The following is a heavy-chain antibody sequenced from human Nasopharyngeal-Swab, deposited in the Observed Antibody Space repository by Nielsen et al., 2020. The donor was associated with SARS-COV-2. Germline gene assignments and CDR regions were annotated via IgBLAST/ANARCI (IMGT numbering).Heavy chain of an antibody. CDR2: LSGSGASI. CDR3: ARVTAYFDS. Sequence: GESLKISCATSGFTFSDYYMSWLRQAPGTGLEWVSYLSGSGASIYYADSVKGRFTISRDNAENSLYLQMNSLRAEDTAVYYCARVTAYFDSWGQGTLVTVSS. J-gene: IGHJ4*02. D-gene: IGHD5-18*01. V-gene: IGHV3-11*04. CDR1: GFTFSDYY.